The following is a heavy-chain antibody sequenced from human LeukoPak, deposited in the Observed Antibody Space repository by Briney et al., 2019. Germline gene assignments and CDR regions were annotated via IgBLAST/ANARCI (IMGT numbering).Heavy chain of an antibody. V-gene: IGHV1-46*01. J-gene: IGHJ4*02. CDR3: ARGYNYDILTGYSIPFDY. CDR2: INPSGGST. D-gene: IGHD3-9*01. CDR1: GYTFTSYY. Sequence: GASVNVSCKASGYTFTSYYMHWVRQAPGQGLEWMGIINPSGGSTSYAQKFQGRVTMTRDTSTSTVYMELSSLRSEDTAVYYCARGYNYDILTGYSIPFDYWGQGTLVTVSS.